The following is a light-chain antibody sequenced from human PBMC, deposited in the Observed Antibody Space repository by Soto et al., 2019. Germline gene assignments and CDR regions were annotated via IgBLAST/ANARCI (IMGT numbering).Light chain of an antibody. J-gene: IGKJ1*01. Sequence: ETVMTQSPVTLSVSPGERATLSCRASQSVSSNLAWYQQKPGQAPRLLIYGASTRATGIPASFSGSGSGTEFNLTISSLQSEDFAVYYCQQYNNWTRTFGQGTKVEIK. CDR1: QSVSSN. CDR3: QQYNNWTRT. CDR2: GAS. V-gene: IGKV3-15*01.